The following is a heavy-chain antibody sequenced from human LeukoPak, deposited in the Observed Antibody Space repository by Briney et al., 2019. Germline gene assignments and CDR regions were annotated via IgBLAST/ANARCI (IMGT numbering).Heavy chain of an antibody. CDR2: INTYNGNT. CDR3: ARTYGSGNYLDY. D-gene: IGHD3-10*01. CDR1: AYTFTNYG. V-gene: IGHV1-18*01. Sequence: ASVKVSCKTSAYTFTNYGISWVRQAPGQGLEWMGWINTYNGNTNYAQKLQGRVTKTTDTSTSTAYMELRSLRSDDTAVYYCARTYGSGNYLDYWGQGTLVTVSS. J-gene: IGHJ4*02.